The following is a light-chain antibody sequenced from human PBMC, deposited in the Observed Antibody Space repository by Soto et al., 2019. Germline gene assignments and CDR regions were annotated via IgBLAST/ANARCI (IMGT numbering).Light chain of an antibody. CDR2: GAS. CDR3: QQYNNWPFS. J-gene: IGKJ5*01. V-gene: IGKV3-15*01. CDR1: QSVSSN. Sequence: EIVMTQSPATLSVSPGERATLSCRASQSVSSNLAWYQQKPGQAPRLRIYGASTRATGIPARFSGSGSGTEFTLTISSLQSEDFALYFCQQYNNWPFSFGPGTRLEI.